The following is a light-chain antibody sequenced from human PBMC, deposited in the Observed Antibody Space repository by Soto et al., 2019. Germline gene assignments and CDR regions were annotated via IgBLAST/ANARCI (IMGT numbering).Light chain of an antibody. J-gene: IGLJ1*01. CDR1: TSDIGNYNY. CDR3: CTYTGSNTPYV. CDR2: QVS. V-gene: IGLV2-14*01. Sequence: QSALTQPASVSGSPGQSISISCTGATSDIGNYNYFSWYQQHPGKAPKLIIYQVSNRPSGVSNRFSGSKSGNTASLTISGLQADDEADYFCCTYTGSNTPYVFGTGAKLTVL.